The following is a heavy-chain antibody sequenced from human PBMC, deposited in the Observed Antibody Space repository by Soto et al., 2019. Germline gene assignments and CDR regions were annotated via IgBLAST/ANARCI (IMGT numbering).Heavy chain of an antibody. CDR2: IYQSGST. D-gene: IGHD4-4*01. Sequence: KPSETLSLTCAVSGGSISSGGYSWSWIRQPPGKGLEWIGYIYQSGSTYYNPSLKSRVTISVDRSRNQFSLKLSSVTAADTAVYFCATQSYSNSGAYCYYAMDVWGQGTTVTVSS. CDR1: GGSISSGGYS. J-gene: IGHJ6*02. V-gene: IGHV4-30-2*01. CDR3: ATQSYSNSGAYCYYAMDV.